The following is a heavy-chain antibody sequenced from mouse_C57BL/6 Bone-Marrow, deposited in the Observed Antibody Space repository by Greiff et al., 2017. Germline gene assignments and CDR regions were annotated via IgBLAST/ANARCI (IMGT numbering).Heavy chain of an antibody. Sequence: VQLQQSGPELVKPGASVKLSCKASGYTFTSYDINWVKQRPGQGLEWIGWIYPRDGSTKYNEKFKGKATLTVDTSSSTAYMELHSLTSEDSAVYFCAIDYVSSYWYFDVWGTGTTVTVSS. D-gene: IGHD1-1*01. CDR3: AIDYVSSYWYFDV. CDR1: GYTFTSYD. CDR2: IYPRDGST. V-gene: IGHV1-85*01. J-gene: IGHJ1*03.